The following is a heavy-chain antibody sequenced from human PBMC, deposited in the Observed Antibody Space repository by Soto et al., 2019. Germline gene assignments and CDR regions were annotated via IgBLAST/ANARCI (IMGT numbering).Heavy chain of an antibody. CDR3: ARAGWDGGSCYTLVGLRYGMDV. J-gene: IGHJ6*02. CDR2: ISYDGNNK. CDR1: GFTFSSYA. D-gene: IGHD2-15*01. V-gene: IGHV3-30-3*01. Sequence: QVQLVESGGGVVQPGRSLRLSCAASGFTFSSYAMYWVRQAPGKGLEWVAVISYDGNNKYYADSVKGRFTISRDNSKNPLYLQMNSVRAEDMAVYYWARAGWDGGSCYTLVGLRYGMDVWGQGTTVTVSS.